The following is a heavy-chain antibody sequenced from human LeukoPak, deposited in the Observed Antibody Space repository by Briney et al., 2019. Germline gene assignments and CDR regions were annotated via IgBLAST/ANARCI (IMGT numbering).Heavy chain of an antibody. CDR2: IYTSGST. CDR1: GGSISSYY. CDR3: ARPKRDYYYYYMDV. J-gene: IGHJ6*03. V-gene: IGHV4-4*09. Sequence: SETLSLTCTVSGGSISSYYWSWIRQPPGKGLEWVGYIYTSGSTNYNPSLRSRVTISVDTSKNQFSLKLSSVTAADTAVYYCARPKRDYYYYYMDVWGKGTTVTVSS.